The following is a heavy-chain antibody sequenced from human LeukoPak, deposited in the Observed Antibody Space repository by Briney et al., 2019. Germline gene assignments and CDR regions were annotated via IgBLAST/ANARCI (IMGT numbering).Heavy chain of an antibody. Sequence: GGSLRLSCAASGFTFSSYAMSWVRQAPGKGLEWVSSISSSGGSTYYADSVKGRFTISRDNSKNTLFLQMNSLRGEDTAFYYCAKRKTSPPRYFDLWGRGTLVTVSS. CDR3: AKRKTSPPRYFDL. D-gene: IGHD2-2*01. J-gene: IGHJ2*01. V-gene: IGHV3-23*01. CDR2: ISSSGGST. CDR1: GFTFSSYA.